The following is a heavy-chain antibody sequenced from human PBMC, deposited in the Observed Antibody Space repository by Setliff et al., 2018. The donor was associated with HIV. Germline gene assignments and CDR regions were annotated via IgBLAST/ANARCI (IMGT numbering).Heavy chain of an antibody. D-gene: IGHD5-12*01. CDR3: ARERRGGYSGYDSHWYFDL. V-gene: IGHV4-61*01. CDR2: IDYSGST. J-gene: IGHJ2*01. CDR1: GYSISSGYY. Sequence: PSETLSLTCTVSGYSISSGYYWGWIRQPPGKGLEWIGYIDYSGSTNYNTSLRSRVTISLDTSKNQFSLKLSSVTAADTAVYYCARERRGGYSGYDSHWYFDLWGQGTLVTVSS.